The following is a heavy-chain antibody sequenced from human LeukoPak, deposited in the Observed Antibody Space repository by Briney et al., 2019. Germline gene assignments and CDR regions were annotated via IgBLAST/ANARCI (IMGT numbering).Heavy chain of an antibody. Sequence: GESLKISCKGSGYSFTNYWIGWVRQMLGKGLEWMGIIYPGDSDTRYSPSFQGQVTISADKSIRNAYLQWSSLKASDTAMYYCARGERGNWGLYYFDYWGQGTLVTVSS. CDR1: GYSFTNYW. D-gene: IGHD7-27*01. J-gene: IGHJ4*02. CDR3: ARGERGNWGLYYFDY. V-gene: IGHV5-51*01. CDR2: IYPGDSDT.